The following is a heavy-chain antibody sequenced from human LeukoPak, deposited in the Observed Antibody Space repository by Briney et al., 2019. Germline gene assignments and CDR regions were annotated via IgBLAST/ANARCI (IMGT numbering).Heavy chain of an antibody. J-gene: IGHJ3*02. CDR2: IYPDYSET. D-gene: IGHD2-8*02. CDR1: GYSFTNYC. CDR3: ESHTDGNDSDAFDI. Sequence: KVSCKGFGYSFTNYCIGWVRQMPGKGLEWMGIIYPDYSETTYSPSFQGQVTMTVDKSINTAYLQRNSLRSADTAMDYCESHTDGNDSDAFDIWGQGTMVAVSS. V-gene: IGHV5-51*01.